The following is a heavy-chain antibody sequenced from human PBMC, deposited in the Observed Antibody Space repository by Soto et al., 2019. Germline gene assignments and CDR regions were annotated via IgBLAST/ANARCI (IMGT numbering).Heavy chain of an antibody. J-gene: IGHJ5*02. CDR2: IHSSGST. CDR3: ARDQGVEAAGITWFDP. Sequence: LTCTVSGASMNSYHWSWIRQPAGKGLEWIGHIHSSGSTNYNPSLKSRVTMSVDTSKNQFSLRLMSLTAADTAVYYCARDQGVEAAGITWFDPWGQGSLVTVSS. V-gene: IGHV4-4*07. D-gene: IGHD6-13*01. CDR1: GASMNSYH.